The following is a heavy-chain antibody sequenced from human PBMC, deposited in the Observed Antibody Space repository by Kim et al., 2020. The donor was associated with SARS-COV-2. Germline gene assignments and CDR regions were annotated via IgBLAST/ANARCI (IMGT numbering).Heavy chain of an antibody. CDR2: IYYSGST. D-gene: IGHD3-10*01. V-gene: IGHV4-59*01. Sequence: SETLSLTCTVSGGSISSYYWSWIRQPPGKGLEWIGYIYYSGSTNYNPSLKSRVTISVDTSKNQFSLKLSSVTAADTAVYYCARLVDSGGFGELSNDYWGQGTLVTVSS. J-gene: IGHJ4*02. CDR1: GGSISSYY. CDR3: ARLVDSGGFGELSNDY.